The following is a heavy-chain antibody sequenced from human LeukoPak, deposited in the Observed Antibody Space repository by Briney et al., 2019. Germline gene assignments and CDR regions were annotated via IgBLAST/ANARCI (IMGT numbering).Heavy chain of an antibody. CDR1: GGSIXSYX. V-gene: IGHV4-59*01. CDR2: IXYSWST. CDR3: ASSYSSGWQYYYYYYMDV. J-gene: IGHJ6*03. Sequence: GGSIXSYXXXWIRQPXGKGXXGVXYIXYSWSTNYNPSLKSRVTISVDTSKNQFSLKLSSVTAADTAVYYCASSYSSGWQYYYYYYMDVWGKGTTVTVSS. D-gene: IGHD6-19*01.